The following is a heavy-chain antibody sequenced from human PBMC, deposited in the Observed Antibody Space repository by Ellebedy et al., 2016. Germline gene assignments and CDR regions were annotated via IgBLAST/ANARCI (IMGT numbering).Heavy chain of an antibody. CDR3: ARGTTSSYAFDF. D-gene: IGHD4-11*01. V-gene: IGHV5-51*01. J-gene: IGHJ4*02. CDR2: IYPGDSET. Sequence: GESLKISCKSSGYTFTDYWIGWVRQMPGKGLECMGIIYPGDSETRYSPSFQGQVTISADTSITTASLQWSGLKASDTAIYFCARGTTSSYAFDFWGQGALVTVSS. CDR1: GYTFTDYW.